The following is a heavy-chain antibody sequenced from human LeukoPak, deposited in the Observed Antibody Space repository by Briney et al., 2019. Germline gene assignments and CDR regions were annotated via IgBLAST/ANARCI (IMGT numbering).Heavy chain of an antibody. CDR1: GFIFSNYA. D-gene: IGHD1-26*01. CDR3: AKDLAESGSYSFDY. J-gene: IGHJ4*02. CDR2: ICGSGGST. Sequence: GGSLRLSCAASGFIFSNYAMNCVPQAPGKGLEWVSAICGSGGSTYYADSVKGRFTISRENSKNTLYLQMNSLRAEDTAVYYCAKDLAESGSYSFDYWGQGTLVTVSS. V-gene: IGHV3-23*01.